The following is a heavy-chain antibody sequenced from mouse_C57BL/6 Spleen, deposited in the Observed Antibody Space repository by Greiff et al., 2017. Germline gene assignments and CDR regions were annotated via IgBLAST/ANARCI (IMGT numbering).Heavy chain of an antibody. CDR1: GYSITSGYY. D-gene: IGHD1-1*01. CDR2: ISYDGST. CDR3: ARVHYYGSSYVYWYFDV. V-gene: IGHV3-6*01. J-gene: IGHJ1*03. Sequence: EVKLQESGPGLVKPSQSLSLTCSVTGYSITSGYYWNWIRQFPGNKLEWMGYISYDGSTNYNPSLKNRISITRDTSKNQFFLKLNSVTTEDTATYYCARVHYYGSSYVYWYFDVWGTGTTVTVSS.